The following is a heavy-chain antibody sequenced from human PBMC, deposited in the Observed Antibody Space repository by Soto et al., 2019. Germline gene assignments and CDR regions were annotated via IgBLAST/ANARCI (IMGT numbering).Heavy chain of an antibody. CDR1: GGTFSSYA. V-gene: IGHV1-69*13. J-gene: IGHJ4*02. D-gene: IGHD2-8*01. Sequence: SVKVSCKASGGTFSSYAISWVRQAPGQGLEWMGGIIPIFGTANYAQKFQGRVTITADESTSTAYMELRSLRSEDTAVYYCARGREGELMGYAMKFDYWGQGTLVTVSS. CDR2: IIPIFGTA. CDR3: ARGREGELMGYAMKFDY.